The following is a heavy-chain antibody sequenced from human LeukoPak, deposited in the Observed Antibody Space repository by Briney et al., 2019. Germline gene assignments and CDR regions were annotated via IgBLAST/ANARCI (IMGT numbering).Heavy chain of an antibody. D-gene: IGHD6-13*01. Sequence: PSETLSLTCTVSDDSITMYYWSWIRQPPGKGLEWIGYVYYRGSTNYNPSLKSRVTISVDTSKNQFSLKLSSVTAADTAVYYCARAGIAAAGNRWFDPWGQGTLVTVSS. CDR3: ARAGIAAAGNRWFDP. V-gene: IGHV4-59*01. J-gene: IGHJ5*02. CDR2: VYYRGST. CDR1: DDSITMYY.